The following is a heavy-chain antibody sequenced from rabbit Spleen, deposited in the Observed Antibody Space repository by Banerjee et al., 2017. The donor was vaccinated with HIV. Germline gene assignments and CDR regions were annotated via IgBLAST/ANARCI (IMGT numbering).Heavy chain of an antibody. Sequence: QSLEESGGDLVKPGASLTLTCTASGFSFSSSDYMCWVRQAPGKGLEWISCIAGSSSGFTYSATWAKGRFTCSKTSSTTVTLQMTSLTAADTATYFCARGSAAMTLVITGFYFHLWGPGTLVTVS. D-gene: IGHD2-1*01. CDR2: IAGSSSGFT. CDR1: GFSFSSSDY. CDR3: ARGSAAMTLVITGFYFHL. J-gene: IGHJ4*01. V-gene: IGHV1S40*01.